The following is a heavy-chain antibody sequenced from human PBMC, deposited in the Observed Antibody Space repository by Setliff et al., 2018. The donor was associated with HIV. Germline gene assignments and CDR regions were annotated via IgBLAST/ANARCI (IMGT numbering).Heavy chain of an antibody. CDR2: IHTSGNA. V-gene: IGHV4-61*09. CDR3: ARVSSSYYFLGAFDS. J-gene: IGHJ4*02. Sequence: KPSETLSLTCTVSGGSISSGTYFWSWVRQPAGKGLEWIGHIHTSGNANYNPSLNSRVTISVDTSKNHFSLKLSSVTAADTAVYYCARVSSSYYFLGAFDSWGQGTLVTVSS. D-gene: IGHD2-15*01. CDR1: GGSISSGTYF.